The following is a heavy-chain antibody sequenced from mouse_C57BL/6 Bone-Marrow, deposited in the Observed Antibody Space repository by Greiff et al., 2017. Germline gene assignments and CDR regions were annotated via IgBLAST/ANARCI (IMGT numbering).Heavy chain of an antibody. CDR1: GFTFSDYG. D-gene: IGHD1-1*02. J-gene: IGHJ1*03. V-gene: IGHV5-15*01. CDR2: ISNLAYSI. CDR3: ARHGRGYWYFDV. Sequence: EVQRVESGGGLVQPGGSLKLSCAASGFTFSDYGMAWVRQAPRKGPEWVAFISNLAYSIYYADTVTGRFTISRENAKNTLYLEMSSLRSEDTAMYYCARHGRGYWYFDVWGTGTTVTVSS.